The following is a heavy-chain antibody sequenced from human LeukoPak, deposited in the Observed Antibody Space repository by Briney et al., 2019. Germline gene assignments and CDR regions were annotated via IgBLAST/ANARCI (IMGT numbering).Heavy chain of an antibody. Sequence: PSETLSLTCTVSGGSISSGSYYWSWIRQPAGKGLEWIGRIYTSGSTNYNPSLKGRVTISVDTSKNQFSLKLSSVTAADTAVYYCARGLSFGADAFDIWGQGTMVTVSS. CDR3: ARGLSFGADAFDI. CDR2: IYTSGST. J-gene: IGHJ3*02. V-gene: IGHV4-61*02. D-gene: IGHD3-3*01. CDR1: GGSISSGSYY.